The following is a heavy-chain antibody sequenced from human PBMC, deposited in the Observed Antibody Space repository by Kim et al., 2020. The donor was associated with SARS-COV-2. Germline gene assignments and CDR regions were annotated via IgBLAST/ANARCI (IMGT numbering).Heavy chain of an antibody. Sequence: VKGRFTISRDNSKTTRYLQMNSLRAEDTAVYYCARDYYDFWSGYYSTLGYWGQGTLVTVSS. J-gene: IGHJ4*02. V-gene: IGHV3-30*01. CDR3: ARDYYDFWSGYYSTLGY. D-gene: IGHD3-3*01.